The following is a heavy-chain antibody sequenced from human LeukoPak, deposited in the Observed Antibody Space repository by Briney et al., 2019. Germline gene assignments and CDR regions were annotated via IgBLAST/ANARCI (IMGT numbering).Heavy chain of an antibody. V-gene: IGHV3-33*01. J-gene: IGHJ6*02. CDR2: IWYDGSNK. Sequence: GGSLRLSCAASGFTFSSYGMHWVGQAPGKGLEWVAVIWYDGSNKYYADSVKGRFTISRDNSKNTLYLQMNSLRAEDTAVYYCAREVQLTTPQSIAAAGTRATWGYYGMDVWGQGTTVTVSS. CDR1: GFTFSSYG. D-gene: IGHD6-13*01. CDR3: AREVQLTTPQSIAAAGTRATWGYYGMDV.